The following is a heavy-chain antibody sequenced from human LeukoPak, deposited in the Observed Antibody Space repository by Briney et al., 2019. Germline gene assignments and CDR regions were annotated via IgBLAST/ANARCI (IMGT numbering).Heavy chain of an antibody. D-gene: IGHD3-10*01. Sequence: GASVKVSCKASGYTFTSYGISWVRQAPGQGLEWMGWISAYNGNTNYAQKLQGRVTMTTDTSTSTAYMELSSLRSEDTAVYYCATRGTDPGFGYYYMDVWGKGTTVTVSS. V-gene: IGHV1-18*01. CDR2: ISAYNGNT. CDR1: GYTFTSYG. J-gene: IGHJ6*03. CDR3: ATRGTDPGFGYYYMDV.